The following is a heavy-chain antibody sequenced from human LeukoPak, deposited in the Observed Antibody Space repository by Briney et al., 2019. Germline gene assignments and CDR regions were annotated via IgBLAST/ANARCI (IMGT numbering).Heavy chain of an antibody. J-gene: IGHJ4*02. CDR3: ARGYSSSWYDY. CDR2: IYYSGST. D-gene: IGHD6-13*01. CDR1: GGSISSYY. Sequence: SETLSLTCTVSGGSISSYYWSWIRQPPGKGQEWIGYIYYSGSTNYNPSLKSRVTISVDTSKNQFSLKLSSVTAADTAVYYCARGYSSSWYDYWGQGTLVTVSS. V-gene: IGHV4-59*01.